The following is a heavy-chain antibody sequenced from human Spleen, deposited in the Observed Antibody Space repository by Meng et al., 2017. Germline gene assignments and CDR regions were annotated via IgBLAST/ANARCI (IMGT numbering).Heavy chain of an antibody. CDR2: IGSSGVDT. J-gene: IGHJ4*02. D-gene: IGHD3-22*01. CDR1: GFTLTSYA. Sequence: GESLKISCAASGFTLTSYAMSWVRQAPGKGLEWLSTIGSSGVDTYYTDSVRGRFTISRDSSKNTLYLQMNSLRVEDTAVYYCVKDIIVVTTYFGYWGQGTLVTVSS. CDR3: VKDIIVVTTYFGY. V-gene: IGHV3-23*01.